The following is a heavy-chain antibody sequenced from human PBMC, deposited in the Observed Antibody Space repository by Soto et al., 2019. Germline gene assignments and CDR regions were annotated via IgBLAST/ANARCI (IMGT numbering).Heavy chain of an antibody. D-gene: IGHD3-3*01. V-gene: IGHV4-31*03. CDR1: GGSISSGGYY. J-gene: IGHJ4*02. Sequence: QVQLQESGPGLVKPSQTLSLTCTVSGGSISSGGYYWSWIRQHPGKGLEWIGYIYYSGSTYYNPSLKSRVTISVDTSKNQFSLNLSSVTAADTAVYYCARGSFRVVKVTYYFDYWGQGTLVTVSS. CDR2: IYYSGST. CDR3: ARGSFRVVKVTYYFDY.